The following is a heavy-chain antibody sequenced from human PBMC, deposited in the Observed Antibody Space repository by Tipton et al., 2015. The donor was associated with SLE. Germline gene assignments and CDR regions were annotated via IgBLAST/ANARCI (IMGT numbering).Heavy chain of an antibody. D-gene: IGHD3-3*01. J-gene: IGHJ6*02. CDR1: GFTFSSYA. CDR3: ARDVSGNYDFWSGYLLSRYYYYGMDV. V-gene: IGHV3-30-3*01. Sequence: SLRLSCAASGFTFSSYAMHWVRQAPGKGLEWVAVISYDGSNKYYADSVKGRFTISRDNSKNTLYLQMNSLRAEDTAVYYCARDVSGNYDFWSGYLLSRYYYYGMDVWGQGTTVTVSS. CDR2: ISYDGSNK.